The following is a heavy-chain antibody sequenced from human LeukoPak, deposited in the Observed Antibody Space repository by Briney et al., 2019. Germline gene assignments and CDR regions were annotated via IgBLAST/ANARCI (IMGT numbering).Heavy chain of an antibody. J-gene: IGHJ4*02. CDR3: ARGGSAPAAEYFFHY. CDR1: GDSISSGGSY. CDR2: ISYREKT. V-gene: IGHV4-30-4*01. Sequence: SETLSLTCKVSGDSISSGGSYWSWIRQPPGKGLEWIGYISYREKTNSNPSLKSLITMSLDTSQHQFSLKLHSVTAADTAVYYCARGGSAPAAEYFFHYWGQGALVTVSS. D-gene: IGHD2-2*01.